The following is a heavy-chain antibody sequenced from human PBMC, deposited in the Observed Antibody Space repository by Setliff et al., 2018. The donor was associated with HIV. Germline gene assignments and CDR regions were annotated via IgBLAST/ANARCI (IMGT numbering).Heavy chain of an antibody. Sequence: SETLSLTCAVYGGSFSGCYWSWIRQPPGKGLEWIGEINHSGSTNYNPSLKSRVTISVDTSKNQFSLKLSSVTAADTAVYYCARDSRWLQFPYFDSWGQGTPVTVSS. CDR3: ARDSRWLQFPYFDS. D-gene: IGHD5-12*01. CDR1: GGSFSGCY. J-gene: IGHJ4*01. V-gene: IGHV4-34*01. CDR2: INHSGST.